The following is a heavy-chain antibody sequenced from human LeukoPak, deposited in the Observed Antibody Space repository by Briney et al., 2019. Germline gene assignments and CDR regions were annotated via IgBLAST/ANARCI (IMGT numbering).Heavy chain of an antibody. J-gene: IGHJ4*02. V-gene: IGHV3-23*01. CDR1: GFTFSSYA. CDR2: ISGSGGNT. CDR3: SEGGGVVVITTYPLEN. D-gene: IGHD3-22*01. Sequence: GGSLRLSCAASGFTFSSYAMTWVRQAPGKGLEWVSAISGSGGNTYYADSVKGRFTISRDNSKNTLYLQMNSLRAEDTAVYYCSEGGGVVVITTYPLENWGQGTLVTVSS.